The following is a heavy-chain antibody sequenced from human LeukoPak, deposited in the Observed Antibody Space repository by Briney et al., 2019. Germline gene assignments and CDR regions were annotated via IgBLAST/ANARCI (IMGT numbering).Heavy chain of an antibody. D-gene: IGHD7-27*01. J-gene: IGHJ1*01. V-gene: IGHV3-33*01. CDR1: GFTFSRFG. CDR3: TRAGAGKSHGLAEYFQH. CDR2: IWYDGSNK. Sequence: GGSLRLSCDPSGFTFSRFGMHWVRQAPGKGLEWVAVIWYDGSNKYYADSVKGRFTISRDNSKNTLSLQMNSLRAEDTAVYYCTRAGAGKSHGLAEYFQHWGQGTLVTVSS.